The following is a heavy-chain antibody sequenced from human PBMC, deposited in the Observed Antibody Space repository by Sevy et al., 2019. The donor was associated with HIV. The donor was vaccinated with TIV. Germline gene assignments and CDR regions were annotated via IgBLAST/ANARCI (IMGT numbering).Heavy chain of an antibody. Sequence: GGSLRLSCSASGFTFSSYAMHWVRQAPGKGLEYVSAISSNGGGTNYADSVKGRFTISRDNSKNTLYLQMSNLRAGDTAVYYCVKEVAFPYCGGDCYSGGEVYYYYMDVWGKGTTVTVSS. J-gene: IGHJ6*03. CDR3: VKEVAFPYCGGDCYSGGEVYYYYMDV. CDR2: ISSNGGGT. D-gene: IGHD2-21*02. CDR1: GFTFSSYA. V-gene: IGHV3-64D*06.